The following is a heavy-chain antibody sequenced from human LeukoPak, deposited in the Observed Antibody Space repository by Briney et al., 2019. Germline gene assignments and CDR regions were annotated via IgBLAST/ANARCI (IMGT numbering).Heavy chain of an antibody. D-gene: IGHD3-10*01. V-gene: IGHV3-11*01. CDR2: ISRGGDSM. CDR1: GFTFSDHY. Sequence: GGSLRLSCAASGFTFSDHYMTWIRQAPGKGLEWVSYISRGGDSMYYADSVKGRFTISRDNGKNSLYLQMNSLRPEDTAVYYCAKDLDYYASRSPSLDVWGKGTTVTISS. J-gene: IGHJ6*04. CDR3: AKDLDYYASRSPSLDV.